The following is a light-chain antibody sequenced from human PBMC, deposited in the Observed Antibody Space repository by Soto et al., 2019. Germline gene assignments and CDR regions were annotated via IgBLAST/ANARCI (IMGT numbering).Light chain of an antibody. Sequence: EIVLTQSPGNLSLSPWERATPSCRASQSVGSNYLAWYQQKPGPPPRLLPQDSARRATGIPDRFSCSGSGADFALTISRLEPEAFAVYYCQQYNNWPRPLTFGGGTKVDI. J-gene: IGKJ4*01. V-gene: IGKV3-20*01. CDR3: QQYNNWPRPLT. CDR2: DSA. CDR1: QSVGSNY.